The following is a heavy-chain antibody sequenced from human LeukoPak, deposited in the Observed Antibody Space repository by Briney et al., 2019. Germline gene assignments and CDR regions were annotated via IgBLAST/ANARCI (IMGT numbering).Heavy chain of an antibody. CDR1: GGTFSSYA. V-gene: IGHV1-69*05. Sequence: ASVKVSCKASGGTFSSYAISWVRQAPGQGLEWMGGIIPIFGTANYAQKFQGRVTMTRDTSTSTVYMELSSLRSEDTAVYYCASTVSSLDAFDIWGQGTMVTVSS. J-gene: IGHJ3*02. CDR2: IIPIFGTA. CDR3: ASTVSSLDAFDI. D-gene: IGHD6-13*01.